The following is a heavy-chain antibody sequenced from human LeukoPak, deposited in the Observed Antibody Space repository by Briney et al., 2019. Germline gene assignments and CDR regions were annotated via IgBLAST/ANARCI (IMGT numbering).Heavy chain of an antibody. CDR2: IYTSGST. CDR3: ARDNAVSVLNWFDP. J-gene: IGHJ5*02. Sequence: PSETLSLTCTVSGGSISSYYWSWIRQPAGKGLEWIGRIYTSGSTNYNPSLKSRVTMSVGTSKNQFSLKLSSVTAADTAVYYCARDNAVSVLNWFDPWGQGTLVTVSS. V-gene: IGHV4-4*07. CDR1: GGSISSYY.